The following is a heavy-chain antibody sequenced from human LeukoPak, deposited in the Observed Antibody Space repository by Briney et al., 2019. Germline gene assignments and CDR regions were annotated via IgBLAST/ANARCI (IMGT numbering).Heavy chain of an antibody. CDR2: ISYDGSNK. V-gene: IGHV3-30*04. D-gene: IGHD6-13*01. CDR3: ARDSALGYSSSWYSWFDP. Sequence: PGGSLRLSCAASGFTFSSYAMHWVRQAPGKGLEWVAVISYDGSNKYYADSMKGRFTISRDNSKNTLYLQMNSLRAEDTAVYYCARDSALGYSSSWYSWFDPWGQGTLVTVSS. CDR1: GFTFSSYA. J-gene: IGHJ5*02.